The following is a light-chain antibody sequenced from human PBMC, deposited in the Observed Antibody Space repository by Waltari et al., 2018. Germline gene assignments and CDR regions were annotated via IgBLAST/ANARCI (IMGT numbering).Light chain of an antibody. CDR1: SPNLGRHT. CDR3: AAWDDSLNGLYV. V-gene: IGLV1-44*01. CDR2: TNN. J-gene: IGLJ1*01. Sequence: QSVLTQPPSASGTPGQRVTIPCSGSSPNLGRHTVNWYQQLPGTAPKLLIYTNNQRPSGVPDRFSGSKSGTSASLAISGLQSEDEADYYCAAWDDSLNGLYVFGTGTKVTVL.